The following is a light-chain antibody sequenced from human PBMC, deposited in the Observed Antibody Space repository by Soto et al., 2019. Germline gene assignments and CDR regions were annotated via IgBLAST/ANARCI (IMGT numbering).Light chain of an antibody. CDR1: QSILYSSNNKNY. CDR3: QKYNSTPFT. Sequence: DIVMTQSPDSLAVSLGERATINCKSSQSILYSSNNKNYLAWYQQKPGQPPKLLIYWASTRESGVPDRFSGSGSGTDFPLTISSLQAEDVAVYYCQKYNSTPFTFGPGTKVDIK. J-gene: IGKJ3*01. V-gene: IGKV4-1*01. CDR2: WAS.